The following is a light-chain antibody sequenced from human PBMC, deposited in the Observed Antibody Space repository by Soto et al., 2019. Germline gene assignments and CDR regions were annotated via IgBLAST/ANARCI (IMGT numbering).Light chain of an antibody. CDR3: QQGT. CDR2: KAS. CDR1: QSISSW. V-gene: IGKV1-5*03. Sequence: DIQMTQSPSTLSASVGDRVTITCRASQSISSWLAWYQQKPGKAPKLLIYKASSLESGVPSRFSGSGSGTEFTLTISSLRPDDFATYYCQQGTFGQGTKVEIK. J-gene: IGKJ1*01.